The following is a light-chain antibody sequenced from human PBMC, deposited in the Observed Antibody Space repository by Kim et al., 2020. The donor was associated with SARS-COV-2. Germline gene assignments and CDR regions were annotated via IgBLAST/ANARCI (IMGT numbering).Light chain of an antibody. CDR3: QQSFNSPWT. J-gene: IGKJ1*01. CDR2: SAS. CDR1: QSSSSY. V-gene: IGKV1-39*01. Sequence: ASVGDRVTITCRASQSSSSYLNWYQQKPGKPPKLLIYSASSLQSGVPSRFSASGSGTDFTLTISSLQPEDFATYYCQQSFNSPWTFGQGTKVDIK.